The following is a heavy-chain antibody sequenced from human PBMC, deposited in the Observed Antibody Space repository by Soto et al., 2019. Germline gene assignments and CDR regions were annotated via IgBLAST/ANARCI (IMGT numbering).Heavy chain of an antibody. D-gene: IGHD6-13*01. Sequence: EGSLRLSCAASGFTFRSLTMNWVRQAPRKGLEWVSTISSNSAYIYYTDALRGRFTISRDNAKNSLHLQMNSLRAEDTAVYYCTRDASRDSSARGWFDPWGPGTLVTVSS. CDR3: TRDASRDSSARGWFDP. CDR2: ISSNSAYI. CDR1: GFTFRSLT. V-gene: IGHV3-21*01. J-gene: IGHJ5*02.